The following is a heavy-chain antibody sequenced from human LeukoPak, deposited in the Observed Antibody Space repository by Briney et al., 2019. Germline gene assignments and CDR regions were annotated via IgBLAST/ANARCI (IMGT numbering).Heavy chain of an antibody. Sequence: SETLSLTCDVSGGSVTSTNWWTWVRQPPGEGLEWIGEVHLDGRTNYNPSLKSRLTMSVDLPENHISLKLTSVTAADTAVYYCAREGGFYRPLDYSGQGTLVTVSS. J-gene: IGHJ4*02. V-gene: IGHV4-4*02. D-gene: IGHD3-3*01. CDR1: GGSVTSTNW. CDR2: VHLDGRT. CDR3: AREGGFYRPLDY.